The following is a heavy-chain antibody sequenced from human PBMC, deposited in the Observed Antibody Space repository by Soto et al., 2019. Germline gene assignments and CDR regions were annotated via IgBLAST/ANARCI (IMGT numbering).Heavy chain of an antibody. J-gene: IGHJ6*02. D-gene: IGHD6-19*01. CDR3: AKTQQWGLPLSGGMDV. Sequence: EVQLLESGGGLVQPRGSLRLSCAASGFTFSTYGMSWVRQAPGKGLERVSVISGGGGDTYYAGSVKGRFTISRDNSKNTLYLEMNSLRAEDTAVYYCAKTQQWGLPLSGGMDVWGQGTTFTVSS. CDR1: GFTFSTYG. V-gene: IGHV3-23*01. CDR2: ISGGGGDT.